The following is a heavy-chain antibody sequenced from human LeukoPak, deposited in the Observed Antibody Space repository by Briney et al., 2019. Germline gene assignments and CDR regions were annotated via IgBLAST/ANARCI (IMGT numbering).Heavy chain of an antibody. CDR3: TRGKYYDFWSGYFPDY. CDR1: GFAFGDYV. J-gene: IGHJ4*02. Sequence: PAGSLRLSCTASGFAFGDYVMSWVRQAPGKGLEWVGFIFSKAYGGTTEYAASVKGRFTISRDDSKSIAYLQMNSLKTEDTAVYYCTRGKYYDFWSGYFPDYWGQGTLVTVSS. V-gene: IGHV3-49*04. CDR2: IFSKAYGGTT. D-gene: IGHD3-3*01.